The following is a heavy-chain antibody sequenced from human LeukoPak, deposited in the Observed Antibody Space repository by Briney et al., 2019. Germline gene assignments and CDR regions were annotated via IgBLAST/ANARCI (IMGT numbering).Heavy chain of an antibody. CDR1: GFTFSSYA. V-gene: IGHV3-23*01. CDR3: AKDRSDTAMVYAMDC. Sequence: PGGSLRLSCAASGFTFSSYAMSWVRQAPGKGLEWVSAISSSDGSTYYADSVKGRFTISRDNSKNTLYLQMNSLRAEDTAVYYCAKDRSDTAMVYAMDCWGQGTLVTVSS. J-gene: IGHJ4*02. CDR2: ISSSDGST. D-gene: IGHD5-18*01.